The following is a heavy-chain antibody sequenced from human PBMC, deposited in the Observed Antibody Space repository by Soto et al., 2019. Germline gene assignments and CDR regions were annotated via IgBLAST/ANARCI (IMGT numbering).Heavy chain of an antibody. CDR2: IYYRGNA. V-gene: IGHV4-39*01. D-gene: IGHD3-9*01. CDR1: NDSINSDKDY. Sequence: SDTLSITCTVSNDSINSDKDYWVLISHPPGKGLEWIGSIYYRGNAYYNPSLQTRVTISLDKSRSQFSLKLNSVTVADSAVYFCARLEGLATISYYFDFWGPGALVTVSS. CDR3: ARLEGLATISYYFDF. J-gene: IGHJ4*02.